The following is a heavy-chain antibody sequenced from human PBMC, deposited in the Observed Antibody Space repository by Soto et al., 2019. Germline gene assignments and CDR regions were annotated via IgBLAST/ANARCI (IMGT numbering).Heavy chain of an antibody. Sequence: SETVSLTCTVSGGSISSYYWSWIRQPPGKGLEWIGYIYYSGSTNYKPSLKSRVTISVDTSKKQFSLKLSSVTAADTAVYYCARLRDCYEYYFDYWGQGTLVNVSS. V-gene: IGHV4-59*01. J-gene: IGHJ4*02. CDR2: IYYSGST. D-gene: IGHD2-21*01. CDR3: ARLRDCYEYYFDY. CDR1: GGSISSYY.